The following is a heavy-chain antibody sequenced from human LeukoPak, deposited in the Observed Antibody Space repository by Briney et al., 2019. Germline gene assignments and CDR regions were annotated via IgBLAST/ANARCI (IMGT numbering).Heavy chain of an antibody. CDR3: ARDTGQLR. V-gene: IGHV3-23*01. CDR2: ITSSGRNT. J-gene: IGHJ4*02. Sequence: GGSLRLSCAASGFTFSGYEMNWVRQAPGKGLEWVSAITSSGRNTYSADSVKGRFTISRDNSKNTLYLQMNSLRAEDTAVYYCARDTGQLRWGQGILVTVSS. D-gene: IGHD2-2*01. CDR1: GFTFSGYE.